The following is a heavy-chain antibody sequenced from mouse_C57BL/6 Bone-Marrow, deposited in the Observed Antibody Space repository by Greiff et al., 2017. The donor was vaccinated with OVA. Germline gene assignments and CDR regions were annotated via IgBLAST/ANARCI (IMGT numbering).Heavy chain of an antibody. CDR3: TTSPDYCGSRDYYAMDY. CDR2: IDPENGDT. V-gene: IGHV14-4*01. CDR1: GFNIKDDY. Sequence: VQLQQSGAELVRPGASVKLSCTASGFNIKDDYMHWVKQRPEQGLEWIGWIDPENGDTEYAAKFQGKATITADTSSNTAYLQLSSLTSEDTAVYYCTTSPDYCGSRDYYAMDYWGQGTSVTVSS. D-gene: IGHD1-1*01. J-gene: IGHJ4*01.